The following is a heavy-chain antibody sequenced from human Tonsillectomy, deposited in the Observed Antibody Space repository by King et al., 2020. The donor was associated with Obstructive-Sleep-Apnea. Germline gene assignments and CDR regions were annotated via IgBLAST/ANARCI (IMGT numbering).Heavy chain of an antibody. Sequence: QVQLVESGGGVVQPGKSVTLSCAASGFSFSTSGMHWVRQAPGKGLEWVAVTWFDGSEKYYADSVKGRFTVSRDNSRNTLSLHMNSLRAEDTAVYFCVKPKGEGYGGFDVRGHGTKVPV. V-gene: IGHV3-33*06. CDR3: VKPKGEGYGGFDV. J-gene: IGHJ3*01. CDR2: TWFDGSEK. D-gene: IGHD4-23*01. CDR1: GFSFSTSG.